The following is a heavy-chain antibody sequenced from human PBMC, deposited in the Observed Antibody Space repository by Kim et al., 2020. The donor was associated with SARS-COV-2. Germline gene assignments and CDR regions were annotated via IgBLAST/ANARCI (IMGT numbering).Heavy chain of an antibody. CDR3: ARDGPGDY. CDR2: GSEK. D-gene: IGHD7-27*01. J-gene: IGHJ4*02. Sequence: GSEKYYVDSVKGRFTISRDNAKNSLYLQMNSLRAEDTAVYYCARDGPGDYWGQGTLVTVSS. V-gene: IGHV3-7*01.